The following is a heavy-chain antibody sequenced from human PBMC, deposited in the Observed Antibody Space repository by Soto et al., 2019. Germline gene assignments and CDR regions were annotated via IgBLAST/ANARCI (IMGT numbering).Heavy chain of an antibody. D-gene: IGHD2-21*02. J-gene: IGHJ6*02. Sequence: QVQLVQSGAEEKKPGASVKVSCKASGYTFTSYAMHWVRQAPGQRLEWMGGIIPIFGTANYAQKFQGRVTITADESTSTAYMELSSLRSEDTAVYYCAREVIVVVTAINYYYYGMDVWGQGTTVTVSS. CDR2: IIPIFGTA. V-gene: IGHV1-69*13. CDR3: AREVIVVVTAINYYYYGMDV. CDR1: GYTFTSYA.